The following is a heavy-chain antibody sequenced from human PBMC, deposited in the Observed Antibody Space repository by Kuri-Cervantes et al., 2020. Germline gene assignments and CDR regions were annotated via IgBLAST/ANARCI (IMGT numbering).Heavy chain of an antibody. D-gene: IGHD3-10*01. J-gene: IGHJ4*02. CDR2: ISGSGGST. CDR1: GFTVSSSY. V-gene: IGHV3-23*01. Sequence: GGSLRLSCAASGFTVSSSYMSWVRQAPGKGLEWVSAISGSGGSTYYADSVKGRFTISRDSSKNTLYLQMNSLRAEDTAVYYCARGRRFVGGPGDYWGQGTLVTVSS. CDR3: ARGRRFVGGPGDY.